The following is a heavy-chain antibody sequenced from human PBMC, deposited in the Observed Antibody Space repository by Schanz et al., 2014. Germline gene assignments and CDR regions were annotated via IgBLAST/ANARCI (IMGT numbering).Heavy chain of an antibody. J-gene: IGHJ4*02. V-gene: IGHV3-21*06. CDR3: ARDGVAATTDFEY. D-gene: IGHD1-1*01. CDR1: GFSFDSYN. CDR2: LSFDSRHI. Sequence: EVQLVESGGCLVKPGGSLRLSCTASGFSFDSYNMNWVRQSPGKGLEWVAFLSFDSRHIYYADSVKGRFTISRDNAKSSWNLQRNSRRADDTAVYYCARDGVAATTDFEYWGQGALVTVSS.